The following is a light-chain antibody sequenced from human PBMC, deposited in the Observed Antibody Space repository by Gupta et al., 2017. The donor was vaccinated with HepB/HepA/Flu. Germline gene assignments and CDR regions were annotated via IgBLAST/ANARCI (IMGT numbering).Light chain of an antibody. J-gene: IGKJ2*03. CDR3: QHYDRYRFS. CDR1: QNIDVF. CDR2: KAS. Sequence: DIQITQSPSTLSASVGDRVAITCRASQNIDVFLAWYQQKPGKAPNILIYKASTLQSGVPSRFSGSGSGTEFTLTINNIQSDDFATYYCQHYDRYRFSFGQGTKLEIK. V-gene: IGKV1-5*03.